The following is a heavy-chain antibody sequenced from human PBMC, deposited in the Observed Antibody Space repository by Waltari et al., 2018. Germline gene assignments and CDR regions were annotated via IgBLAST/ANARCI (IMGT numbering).Heavy chain of an antibody. CDR1: GCSISSHY. J-gene: IGHJ5*02. Sequence: QVQLQESGPGLVKPSETLSLTCTVSGCSISSHYWSWIRQPPGKGLEWIGYIYYSGSTNYNPSLKSRVTISVDTSKNQFSLKLSSVTAADTAVYYCARVRYDFWSGYRARWFDPWGQGTLVTVSS. V-gene: IGHV4-59*11. D-gene: IGHD3-3*01. CDR2: IYYSGST. CDR3: ARVRYDFWSGYRARWFDP.